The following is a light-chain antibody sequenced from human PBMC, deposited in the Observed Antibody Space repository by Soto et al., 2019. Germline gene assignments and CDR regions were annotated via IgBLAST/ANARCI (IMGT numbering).Light chain of an antibody. CDR1: TTDVGSSDY. CDR2: DVT. V-gene: IGLV2-11*01. CDR3: SSYASSITYV. Sequence: QSALSRSVSGSPGQSVTLSCTGATTDVGSSDYVSWYQQHPGKAPRLLIYDVTKRPAGVPTRFSGSKSDKTASLTISGLQAEDEADYYCSSYASSITYVFGTGTKVTVL. J-gene: IGLJ1*01.